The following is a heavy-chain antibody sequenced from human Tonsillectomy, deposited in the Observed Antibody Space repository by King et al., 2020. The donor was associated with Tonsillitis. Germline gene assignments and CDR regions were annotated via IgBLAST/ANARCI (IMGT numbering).Heavy chain of an antibody. CDR2: IYNSGST. V-gene: IGHV4-59*01. CDR1: GGSISSYY. D-gene: IGHD2-21*02. CDR3: ARTNPYCGGDRYDFDY. Sequence: VQLQESGPGLVKPSETLSLTCTVSGGSISSYYWSWIRQPPGKGLEWIGYIYNSGSTNYNPSLKSRVTISVDTSKYQFSLRLSSVTAADTAVYYCARTNPYCGGDRYDFDYWGQGTLVTVSS. J-gene: IGHJ4*02.